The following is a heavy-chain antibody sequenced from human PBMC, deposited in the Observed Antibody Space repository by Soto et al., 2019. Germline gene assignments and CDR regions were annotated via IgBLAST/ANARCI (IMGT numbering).Heavy chain of an antibody. CDR2: ISAHNGNT. Sequence: QVHLVQSGAEVKKPGASVKVSCKGSGYGFTTYGITWVRQAPGQGLEWMAWISAHNGNTNYAQKLQGRVTVTRDTSTSTAYMELRILTSDGTAVYYCARGRDGDYWGQGALVTVSS. D-gene: IGHD6-6*01. J-gene: IGHJ4*02. CDR1: GYGFTTYG. V-gene: IGHV1-18*01. CDR3: ARGRDGDY.